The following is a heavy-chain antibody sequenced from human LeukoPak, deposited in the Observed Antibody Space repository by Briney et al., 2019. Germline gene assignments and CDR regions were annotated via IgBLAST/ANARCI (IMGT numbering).Heavy chain of an antibody. Sequence: GASVKVSCKASGGTFSNYAISWMQQAPGQGPEWMGGIIPSFGTANYAQKFEGRVNITADESTNIAYMELRSLRSEDAAVYYCAKGGYCSGGTCYIRGFDPWGQGTLVTVSS. CDR3: AKGGYCSGGTCYIRGFDP. D-gene: IGHD2-15*01. CDR2: IIPSFGTA. CDR1: GGTFSNYA. V-gene: IGHV1-69*01. J-gene: IGHJ5*02.